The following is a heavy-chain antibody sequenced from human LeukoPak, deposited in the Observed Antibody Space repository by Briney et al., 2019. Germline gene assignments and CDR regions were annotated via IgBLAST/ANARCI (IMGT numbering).Heavy chain of an antibody. CDR1: GFTFSSYA. CDR2: VSSNGGST. V-gene: IGHV3-64*01. J-gene: IGHJ1*01. CDR3: ARDGPGRYFHH. Sequence: GGSLRLSCAASGFTFSSYAMHWVRQAPGKGLEYVSAVSSNGGSTYYANSVKGRFTISRDNSKNTLYLQIDRLRVEDTAVYFCARDGPGRYFHHWGQGTLVTVSS.